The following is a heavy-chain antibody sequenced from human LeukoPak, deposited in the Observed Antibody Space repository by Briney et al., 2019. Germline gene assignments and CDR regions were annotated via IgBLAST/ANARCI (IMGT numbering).Heavy chain of an antibody. Sequence: GGSPRLSCAASGFTFSSYWMSWVRQAPGKGLEWVANIKQDGSEKYYVDSVKGRFTISRDNAKNSLYLQMNSLRAEDTAVYYCASAYSSGWYYYYYYYMDVWGKGTTVTVSS. CDR1: GFTFSSYW. CDR2: IKQDGSEK. CDR3: ASAYSSGWYYYYYYYMDV. D-gene: IGHD6-19*01. V-gene: IGHV3-7*01. J-gene: IGHJ6*03.